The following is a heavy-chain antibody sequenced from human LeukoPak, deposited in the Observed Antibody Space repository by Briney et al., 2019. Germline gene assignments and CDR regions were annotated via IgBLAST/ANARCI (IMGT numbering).Heavy chain of an antibody. CDR1: GFTFSTYG. CDR3: ARGGLRLVRGREVDY. CDR2: ISGSGGTT. D-gene: IGHD6-19*01. J-gene: IGHJ4*02. V-gene: IGHV3-23*01. Sequence: GGSLRLSCAAPGFTFSTYGITWVRQAPGKGLEWVSCISGSGGTTYYADSVRGRFTISRDNSKNTLYLQMNSLRAEDTAVYYSARGGLRLVRGREVDYWGQGTLVTVSS.